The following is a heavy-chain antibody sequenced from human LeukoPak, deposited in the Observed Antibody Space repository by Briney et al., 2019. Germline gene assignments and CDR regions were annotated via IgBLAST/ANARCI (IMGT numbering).Heavy chain of an antibody. J-gene: IGHJ5*02. CDR1: GFTFSSYG. V-gene: IGHV3-33*06. CDR3: AKVVVPAAILSWFDP. D-gene: IGHD2-2*01. CDR2: IWYDGSNK. Sequence: GGSLRLSCAASGFTFSSYGMHWVRQAPGMGLEWVAVIWYDGSNKYYADSVKGRFTISRDNSKNTLYLQMNSLRAEDTAIYYCAKVVVPAAILSWFDPWGQGTLVTVSS.